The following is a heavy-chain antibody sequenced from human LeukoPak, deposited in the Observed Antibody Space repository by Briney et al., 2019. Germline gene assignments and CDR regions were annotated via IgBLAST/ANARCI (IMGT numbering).Heavy chain of an antibody. CDR2: IYYSGST. Sequence: SETLSLTCTVSGGSISSYYWSWIRQPPGKGLEWIGYIYYSGSTNYNPSLKSRVTISVDTSKNQFSLELSSVTAADTAVYYCARGEAVADSNWFDPWGQGTLVTVSS. J-gene: IGHJ5*02. D-gene: IGHD6-19*01. V-gene: IGHV4-59*01. CDR3: ARGEAVADSNWFDP. CDR1: GGSISSYY.